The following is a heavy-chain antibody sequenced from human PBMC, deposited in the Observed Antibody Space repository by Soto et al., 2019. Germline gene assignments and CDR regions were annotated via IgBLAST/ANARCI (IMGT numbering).Heavy chain of an antibody. D-gene: IGHD6-13*01. CDR3: ASGGIASAGTGDY. Sequence: QLQLQESGSGLVKPSQTLSLTCAVSGGSISSGGYSWSWIRQPPGKGLEWIGYIYHSGSTYYNPSLQSRVTISVDRSKNQYSLKLSSVTAADTAVYYCASGGIASAGTGDYWGQGTLVTVSS. CDR2: IYHSGST. V-gene: IGHV4-30-2*01. J-gene: IGHJ4*02. CDR1: GGSISSGGYS.